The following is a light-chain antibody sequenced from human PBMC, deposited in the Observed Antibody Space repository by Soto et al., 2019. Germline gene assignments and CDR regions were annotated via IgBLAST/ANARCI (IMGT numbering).Light chain of an antibody. CDR1: SSDIGGYNY. CDR3: SSYASSNTVL. J-gene: IGLJ2*01. Sequence: QSALTQPASVSGSPGQSITISCTGTSSDIGGYNYVSWYQQHPGKAPKLMIYDVSDRPSGVSNRFSGSKSGNTASLTTSGLQAEDEADYYCSSYASSNTVLFGGGTKLTVL. V-gene: IGLV2-14*03. CDR2: DVS.